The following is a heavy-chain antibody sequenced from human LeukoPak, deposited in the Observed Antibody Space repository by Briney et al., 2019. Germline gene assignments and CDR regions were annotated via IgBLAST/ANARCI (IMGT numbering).Heavy chain of an antibody. V-gene: IGHV4-59*12. CDR1: GGSISSYY. CDR3: ARGKDGSGNYYDY. CDR2: ISYSGST. J-gene: IGHJ4*02. Sequence: SETLSLTCTVSGGSISSYYWSWIRQPPGKGMEWIGIISYSGSTYYNPSLKSRVTISVDTSKNQFSLKFSSVTAADTAVYYCARGKDGSGNYYDYWGQGTLVTVSS. D-gene: IGHD3-10*01.